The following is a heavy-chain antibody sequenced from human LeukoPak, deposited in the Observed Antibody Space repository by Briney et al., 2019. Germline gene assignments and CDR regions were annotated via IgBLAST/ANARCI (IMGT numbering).Heavy chain of an antibody. Sequence: PGRSLRLSCAASGFTFSSYAMHWVRQAPGKGLEWVAVISYDGSNKYYADSVKGRFTISRDNSKNTLYLQMNSLRAEDTAVYYCARDNDFWSGYWGILDYWGQGTLVTVSS. J-gene: IGHJ4*02. D-gene: IGHD3-3*01. CDR3: ARDNDFWSGYWGILDY. V-gene: IGHV3-30-3*01. CDR2: ISYDGSNK. CDR1: GFTFSSYA.